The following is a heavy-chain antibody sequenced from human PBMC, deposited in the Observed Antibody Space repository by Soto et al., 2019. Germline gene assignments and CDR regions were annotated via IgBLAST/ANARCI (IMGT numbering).Heavy chain of an antibody. CDR1: GYSVTSSDYY. CDR3: APLSVSLSGPYGIHV. CDR2: MFYSGLT. J-gene: IGHJ6*02. D-gene: IGHD2-15*01. V-gene: IGHV4-39*01. Sequence: PSETLSLTCSVSGYSVTSSDYYWAWIRQPPGKGLEWIGSMFYSGLTYYNPSLKSRVTLSVDTSTNQFSVRLNSVTAADTAVYYCAPLSVSLSGPYGIHVWGQGTTVTVSS.